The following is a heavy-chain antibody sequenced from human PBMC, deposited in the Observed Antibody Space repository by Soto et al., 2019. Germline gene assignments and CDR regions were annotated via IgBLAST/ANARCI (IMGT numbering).Heavy chain of an antibody. V-gene: IGHV3-23*01. CDR3: AKDKKTTVVTPLYYYYGMDV. D-gene: IGHD4-17*01. Sequence: GGSLRLSCAASGFTFSSYAMSWVRQAPGKGLEWVSAISCSGGSAYYADSVKGRFTISRDNSKNTLYLQMNSLRAEDTAVYYCAKDKKTTVVTPLYYYYGMDVWGQGTTVTVSS. J-gene: IGHJ6*02. CDR2: ISCSGGSA. CDR1: GFTFSSYA.